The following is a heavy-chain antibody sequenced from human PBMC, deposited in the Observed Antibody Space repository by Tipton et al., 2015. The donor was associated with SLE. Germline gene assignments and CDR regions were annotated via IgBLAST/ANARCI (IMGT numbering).Heavy chain of an antibody. J-gene: IGHJ3*02. CDR2: MNPNSGNT. D-gene: IGHD3-10*01. V-gene: IGHV1-8*01. CDR3: ARPMVRGEGNAFDI. CDR1: GYTFTSYD. Sequence: QSGPEVKKPGASVKVSCKASGYTFTSYDINWVRQATGQGLEWMGWMNPNSGNTGYAQKFQGRVTMTRNTSISTAYMELSSLRSEDTAVYYCARPMVRGEGNAFDIWGQGTMVTVSS.